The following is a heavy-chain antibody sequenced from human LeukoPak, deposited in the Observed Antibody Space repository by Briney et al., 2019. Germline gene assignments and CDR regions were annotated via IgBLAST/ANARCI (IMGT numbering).Heavy chain of an antibody. Sequence: PGGSLRLSCAASGFTFSSYEMNWVRQAPGKGLEWVSYISSSGSTIYYADSVKGRFTISRDNAKNSLYLQMNSLRAEDTAVYYCARLPYSGYDAFDIWGQGTMVTVSS. CDR1: GFTFSSYE. D-gene: IGHD5-12*01. CDR2: ISSSGSTI. J-gene: IGHJ3*02. CDR3: ARLPYSGYDAFDI. V-gene: IGHV3-48*03.